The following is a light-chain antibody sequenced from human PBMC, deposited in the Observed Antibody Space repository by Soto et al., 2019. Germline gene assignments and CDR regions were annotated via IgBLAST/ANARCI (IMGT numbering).Light chain of an antibody. Sequence: ETELTQSPATLSVSPGERATLSCRARQSVYNSLAWYQERPGQAPRLLIYGASTRATGIPARFSGSGSGTEFNLTITALKSKDSEIYYCQKYNIGPTLGQGTK. V-gene: IGKV3-15*01. J-gene: IGKJ1*01. CDR1: QSVYNS. CDR3: QKYNIGPT. CDR2: GAS.